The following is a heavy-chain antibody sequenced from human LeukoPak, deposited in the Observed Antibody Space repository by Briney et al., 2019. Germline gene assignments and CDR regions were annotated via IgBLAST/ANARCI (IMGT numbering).Heavy chain of an antibody. CDR2: IYSGGSI. Sequence: GGSLRLSCAVSGFTVSSNYMTWVRQAPGKGLEWVSVIYSGGSIYYPDSVKGRFTISRDISKSTVDLQLNSLRAEDTAVYYCASGKETSMARGYWGQGTLVTVSS. D-gene: IGHD3-10*01. J-gene: IGHJ4*02. CDR1: GFTVSSNY. CDR3: ASGKETSMARGY. V-gene: IGHV3-53*01.